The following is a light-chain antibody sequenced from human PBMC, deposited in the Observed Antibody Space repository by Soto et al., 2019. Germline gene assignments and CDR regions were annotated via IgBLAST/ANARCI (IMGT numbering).Light chain of an antibody. Sequence: QSVLTQPPSVSAAPGQKVTISCSGSSSNIGNNYVSWYQQLPGTAPKLLIYENNKRPSVIPDRFYGSKSGTSATLGITGLQTGDEADYYCGTWDSSLSAVVFGGGTKLTVL. CDR1: SSNIGNNY. CDR2: ENN. CDR3: GTWDSSLSAVV. V-gene: IGLV1-51*02. J-gene: IGLJ2*01.